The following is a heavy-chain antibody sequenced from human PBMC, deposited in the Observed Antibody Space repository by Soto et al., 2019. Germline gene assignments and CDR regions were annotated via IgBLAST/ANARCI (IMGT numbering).Heavy chain of an antibody. Sequence: GSLRLSCAASGFTFSSYSMNWVRQAPGKGLEWVSYISSSSSTIYYADSVKGRFTISRDNAKNSLYLQMNSLRDEDTAVYYCARSGGEDYDFWSGYSEAYYYGMDVWGQGTTVTVSS. V-gene: IGHV3-48*02. J-gene: IGHJ6*02. CDR1: GFTFSSYS. CDR2: ISSSSSTI. D-gene: IGHD3-3*01. CDR3: ARSGGEDYDFWSGYSEAYYYGMDV.